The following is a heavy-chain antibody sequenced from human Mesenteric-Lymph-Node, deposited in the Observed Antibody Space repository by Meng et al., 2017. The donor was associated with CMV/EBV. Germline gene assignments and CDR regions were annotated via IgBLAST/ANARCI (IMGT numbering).Heavy chain of an antibody. D-gene: IGHD5-12*01. V-gene: IGHV4-4*01. J-gene: IGHJ4*02. Sequence: GFINSANWWRWVRQSPGEGLEWIGEIFHTGLTNYNPSLRRRASISIDYSKNLFSLKLWPVTAADTAVYFCVNRTLRGNSDYGTLDQWGRGILVTVSS. CDR3: VNRTLRGNSDYGTLDQ. CDR2: IFHTGLT. CDR1: GFINSANW.